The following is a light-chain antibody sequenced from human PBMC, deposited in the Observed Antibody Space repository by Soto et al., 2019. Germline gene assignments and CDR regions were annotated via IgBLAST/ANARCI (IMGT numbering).Light chain of an antibody. Sequence: DIQMTQSPSSLSASVGGRVTMTCRASQSISTYLSWYQQKPGKAPKLLIYAASTLQSGVPSRFSGSGSGTDFTLTITSLQPEDIATYYCQQSYSTPPITFGQGTRLEIK. CDR1: QSISTY. CDR3: QQSYSTPPIT. J-gene: IGKJ5*01. V-gene: IGKV1-39*01. CDR2: AAS.